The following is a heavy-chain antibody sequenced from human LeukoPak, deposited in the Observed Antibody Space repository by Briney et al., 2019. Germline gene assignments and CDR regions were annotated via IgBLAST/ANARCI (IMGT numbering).Heavy chain of an antibody. V-gene: IGHV4-59*01. CDR1: GGSIINYY. J-gene: IGHJ4*02. Sequence: SETLSLTCTVSGGSIINYYWSWVRQPPGQGLEWIAYIYHTGSTNYNPSLKSRVTISIDTSKNQFSLNLSSVTAADTAIYYCARGPTRYYFDYWGQGTLVTVSS. CDR2: IYHTGST. CDR3: ARGPTRYYFDY.